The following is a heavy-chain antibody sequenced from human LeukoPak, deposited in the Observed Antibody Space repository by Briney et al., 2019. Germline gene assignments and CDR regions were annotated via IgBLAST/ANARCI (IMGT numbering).Heavy chain of an antibody. CDR1: GFTLSSYW. CDR2: INSAGSVI. J-gene: IGHJ5*02. D-gene: IGHD6-13*01. V-gene: IGHV3-74*01. CDR3: ARGYTSSYNWFDP. Sequence: GGSLRLSRAASGFTLSSYWLHWVRQAPGKGLAWVSRINSAGSVINYVDSVKGRFTVSRDNANNTVYLQMNSLRAEDTAVYYCARGYTSSYNWFDPWGQGTLVTVSS.